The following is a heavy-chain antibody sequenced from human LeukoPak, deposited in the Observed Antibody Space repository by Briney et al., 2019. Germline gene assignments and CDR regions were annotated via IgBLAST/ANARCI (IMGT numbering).Heavy chain of an antibody. Sequence: PSQTLSLTCTVPGGSISSGDYIWTWIRQPPGKGLEWIGRMHYGGSPSYNPSLQSRVTISADTSKNRFSLNVYSVTAADTAVYYCTRGLPTDKIDYWGQGTLVTVSS. J-gene: IGHJ4*02. D-gene: IGHD4-17*01. CDR2: MHYGGSP. V-gene: IGHV4-30-4*01. CDR1: GGSISSGDYI. CDR3: TRGLPTDKIDY.